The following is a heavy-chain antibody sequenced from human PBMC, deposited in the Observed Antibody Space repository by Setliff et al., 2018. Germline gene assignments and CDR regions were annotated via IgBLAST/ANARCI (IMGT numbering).Heavy chain of an antibody. J-gene: IGHJ6*02. CDR3: ARERGLGYCSSTSCRYYYYGMDV. D-gene: IGHD2-2*01. Sequence: SETLSLTCTVSGGSISSSNYYWGWIRQPPGKGLEWIGNIYYGGSAYYNPSLKSRVTISVDTSKNQFSLKLSSVTAADTAVYYCARERGLGYCSSTSCRYYYYGMDVWGQGTTVTVSS. V-gene: IGHV4-39*07. CDR1: GGSISSSNYY. CDR2: IYYGGSA.